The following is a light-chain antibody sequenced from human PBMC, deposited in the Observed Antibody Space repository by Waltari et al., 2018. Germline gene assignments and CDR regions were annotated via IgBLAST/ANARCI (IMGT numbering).Light chain of an antibody. CDR3: ETWDSDTWV. CDR2: IEVSGNF. J-gene: IGLJ3*02. V-gene: IGLV4-60*03. Sequence: QPVLPQSSSASASLGSSVKPTCTLSGGHSNYIIAWPQQQPGKAPRYLMKIEVSGNFKKGSGVPDRFSGSSSGADRHLTISSLHSEDEADYFCETWDSDTWVFGGGTTVTV. CDR1: GGHSNYI.